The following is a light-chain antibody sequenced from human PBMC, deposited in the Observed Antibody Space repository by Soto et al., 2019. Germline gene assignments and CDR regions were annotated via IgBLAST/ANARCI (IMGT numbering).Light chain of an antibody. CDR2: GAF. CDR3: QQYNNWYT. Sequence: EVVMTQSPATLSVSPGERATLSCRASQSVSSKLAWYQQKPGQAPRLLIFGAFTRATGIPDRFSGSGSGTDFTLTISSLQSEDFAVYYCQQYNNWYTFGQGTKLEIK. CDR1: QSVSSK. V-gene: IGKV3-15*01. J-gene: IGKJ2*01.